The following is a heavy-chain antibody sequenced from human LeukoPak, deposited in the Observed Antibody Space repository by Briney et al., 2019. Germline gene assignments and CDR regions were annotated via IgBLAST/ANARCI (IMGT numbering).Heavy chain of an antibody. CDR1: GYTFTSYD. CDR3: ARGGRDVLLWFGEAWGYYYGMDV. V-gene: IGHV1-8*01. Sequence: ASVKVSCKASGYTFTSYDINWVRQATGQGLEWMGWMNPNSGNTGYAQKFQGRVTMTRNTSISTAYMELSSLRSEDTAVYYCARGGRDVLLWFGEAWGYYYGMDVWGQGTTVTVSS. CDR2: MNPNSGNT. D-gene: IGHD3-10*01. J-gene: IGHJ6*02.